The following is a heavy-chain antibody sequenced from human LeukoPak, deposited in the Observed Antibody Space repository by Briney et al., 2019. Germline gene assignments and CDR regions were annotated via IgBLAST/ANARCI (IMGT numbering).Heavy chain of an antibody. CDR1: GFTLSSYA. CDR2: WSSTNT. V-gene: IGHV3-23*01. Sequence: GGSLRLSCAASGFTLSSYAMTWVRQAPGKGLEWVSTWSSTNTYYADSVKGRFTISRDNSKNTLYVQMNSLRAEDTAVYYCAERTGGILTGNDYWGQGTLVTVSS. CDR3: AERTGGILTGNDY. D-gene: IGHD3-9*01. J-gene: IGHJ4*02.